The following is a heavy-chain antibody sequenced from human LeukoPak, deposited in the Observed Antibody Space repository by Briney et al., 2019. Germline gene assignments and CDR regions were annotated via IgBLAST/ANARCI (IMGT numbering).Heavy chain of an antibody. D-gene: IGHD3-16*01. V-gene: IGHV1-18*01. CDR2: ISAYNGNT. CDR1: GYTFTSYG. CDR3: ARAASTLYDYVWGSTLLPYYYYMDV. Sequence: GASVKVSCKASGYTFTSYGISWVRQAPGQGLEWMGWISAYNGNTNYAQKLQGRVTMTTDTSTSTAYMELRSLRSDDTAVYYCARAASTLYDYVWGSTLLPYYYYMDVWGKGTTVTISS. J-gene: IGHJ6*03.